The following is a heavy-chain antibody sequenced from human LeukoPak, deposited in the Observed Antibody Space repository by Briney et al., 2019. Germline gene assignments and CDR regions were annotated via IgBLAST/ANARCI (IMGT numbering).Heavy chain of an antibody. CDR1: GGSISSYY. Sequence: SETLSLTCTVSGGSISSYYWSWIRQPPGKGLEWIGEINHSGSTNYNPSLKSRVTISVDTSKNQFSLKLSSVTAADTAVYYCARDVRSGWYDETYYYGMDVWGQGTTVTVSS. D-gene: IGHD6-19*01. V-gene: IGHV4-34*01. J-gene: IGHJ6*02. CDR3: ARDVRSGWYDETYYYGMDV. CDR2: INHSGST.